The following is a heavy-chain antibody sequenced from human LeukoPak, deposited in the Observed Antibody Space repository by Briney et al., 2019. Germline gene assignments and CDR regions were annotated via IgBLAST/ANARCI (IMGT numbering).Heavy chain of an antibody. J-gene: IGHJ5*02. V-gene: IGHV3-21*01. CDR2: ISGSSFNYI. CDR3: ARGDDYLPFDH. Sequence: GGSLRLSCAASGFIFSAYNMVWVRQAPGKGLEWVARISGSSFNYINYADSVKGRSTVSRDNARNSLYLQMNSLRVEDTGVYYCARGDDYLPFDHWGQGNLVTVSS. D-gene: IGHD2/OR15-2a*01. CDR1: GFIFSAYN.